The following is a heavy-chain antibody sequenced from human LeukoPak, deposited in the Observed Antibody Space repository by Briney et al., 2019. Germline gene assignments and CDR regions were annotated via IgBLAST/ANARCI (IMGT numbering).Heavy chain of an antibody. CDR1: GFSPGSSW. D-gene: IGHD7-27*01. CDR2: MNEDGSGT. CDR3: ARDPAWGAIDY. J-gene: IGHJ4*02. Sequence: GGSLRLSCAVYGFSPGSSWMSWVRQTPGNGLEWVADMNEDGSGTYYVDSVKGRFTVSRDNAQNSVYLQMNSLRVEDTGVYYCARDPAWGAIDYWGQGTLVTVSS. V-gene: IGHV3-7*01.